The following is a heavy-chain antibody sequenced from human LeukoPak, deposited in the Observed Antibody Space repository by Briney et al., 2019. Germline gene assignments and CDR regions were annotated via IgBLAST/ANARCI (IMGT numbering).Heavy chain of an antibody. CDR3: ARVVMVRGVDYFDY. CDR2: IYTSGST. D-gene: IGHD3-10*01. CDR1: GGSISSGSYY. V-gene: IGHV4-61*02. Sequence: PSETLSLTCTVSGGSISSGSYYWSWIRQPAGKGLEWIGRIYTSGSTNYNPSLKSRVTISVDTSKNQFSLKLSSVTAADTAVYYCARVVMVRGVDYFDYWGQGTLVTVSS. J-gene: IGHJ4*02.